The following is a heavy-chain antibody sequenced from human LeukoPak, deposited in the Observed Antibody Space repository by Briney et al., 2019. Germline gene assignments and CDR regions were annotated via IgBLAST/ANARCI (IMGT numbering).Heavy chain of an antibody. CDR2: ISAYNGNT. CDR3: ARYNGYCSGGSCYSLDY. CDR1: GYTFTSYG. J-gene: IGHJ4*02. D-gene: IGHD2-15*01. V-gene: IGHV1-18*01. Sequence: GASVTVSCTASGYTFTSYGISWVRQAPGQGLEWMGWISAYNGNTNYAQKLQGRVTMTTDTSTSTAYMELRSLRSDDTAVYYCARYNGYCSGGSCYSLDYWGQGTLVTVSS.